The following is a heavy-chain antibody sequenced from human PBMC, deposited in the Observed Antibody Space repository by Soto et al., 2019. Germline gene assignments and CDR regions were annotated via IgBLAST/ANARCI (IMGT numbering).Heavy chain of an antibody. J-gene: IGHJ4*02. CDR3: ARDKIKGAPDYLDS. V-gene: IGHV3-30-3*01. D-gene: IGHD1-26*01. CDR2: IAYDGTIK. Sequence: QEQLVESGGDVVQPGRSLTLSCAASGFTFSANAMHWVRQAPGKGLEWVAVIAYDGTIKIYRDSVKGRFTISRDDSKSPLYLQMNSLRPEATAVYYCARDKIKGAPDYLDSWGQGTLVTVSS. CDR1: GFTFSANA.